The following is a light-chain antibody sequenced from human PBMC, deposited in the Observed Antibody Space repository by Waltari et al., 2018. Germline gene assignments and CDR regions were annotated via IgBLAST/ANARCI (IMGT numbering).Light chain of an antibody. CDR3: MQSIQLPFT. CDR1: QSLLHRDGRPY. Sequence: DIVLAQTPVSLSVTPGQPASISCQSTQSLLHRDGRPYLYWFLQKPGQSPRPLIYEVSNRYSGVPDRFSGSGSGTDFTLKISRVEAEDVGVYYCMQSIQLPFTFGPGTKVDIK. J-gene: IGKJ3*01. CDR2: EVS. V-gene: IGKV2D-29*02.